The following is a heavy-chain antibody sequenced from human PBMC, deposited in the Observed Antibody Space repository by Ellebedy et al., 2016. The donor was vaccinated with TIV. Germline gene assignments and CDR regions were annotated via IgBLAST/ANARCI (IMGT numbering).Heavy chain of an antibody. CDR3: ARQGSYYDSKGVRMDV. CDR1: GGSFSSYY. Sequence: SETLSLTXTVSGGSFSSYYWSWIRQPPGKGLEWIGYIYYSGSTNYNPSLKSRVTISVDASKNQFSLKLSSVTAADTAVYYCARQGSYYDSKGVRMDVWGQGTTVTVSS. V-gene: IGHV4-59*08. J-gene: IGHJ6*02. D-gene: IGHD3-22*01. CDR2: IYYSGST.